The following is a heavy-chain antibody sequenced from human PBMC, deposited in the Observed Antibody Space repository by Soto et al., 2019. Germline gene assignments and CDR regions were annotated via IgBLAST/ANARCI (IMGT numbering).Heavy chain of an antibody. D-gene: IGHD5-12*01. CDR1: GFTFDDYA. CDR2: ISWNSGSI. CDR3: AKDMASGYSGYGPFDY. V-gene: IGHV3-9*01. Sequence: GGSLRLSCAASGFTFDDYAMHWVRQAPGKGLEWVSGISWNSGSIGYADSVKGRFTISRDNAKNSLYLQMNSLRAEDTALYYSAKDMASGYSGYGPFDYWGQGTLVTVSS. J-gene: IGHJ4*02.